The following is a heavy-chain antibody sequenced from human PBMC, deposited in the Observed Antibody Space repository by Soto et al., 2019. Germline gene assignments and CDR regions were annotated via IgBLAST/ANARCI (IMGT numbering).Heavy chain of an antibody. CDR2: VTGSGGTT. J-gene: IGHJ3*02. CDR3: EKGGLGDSSGYVDAFDM. Sequence: GGSLRLSCAASGFTFSSYAMSWVRQAPGKGLEWVSTVTGSGGTTYYADSVKGRFTITRDDSKNTLYLQMNSLRAEDTAVYYCEKGGLGDSSGYVDAFDMWGQGTMVTVSS. D-gene: IGHD3-22*01. V-gene: IGHV3-23*01. CDR1: GFTFSSYA.